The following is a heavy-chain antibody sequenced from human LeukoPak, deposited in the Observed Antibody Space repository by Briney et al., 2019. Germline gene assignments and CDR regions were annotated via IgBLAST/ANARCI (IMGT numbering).Heavy chain of an antibody. D-gene: IGHD5-18*01. V-gene: IGHV4-39*01. CDR3: ARTPINLQLHDY. CDR2: IYYSGST. Sequence: PSETLSLTCTVSGGSISSSSYYWGWIRQPPGKGLEWIGSIYYSGSTYYNPSLKSRVTISVDTSKNQFSLKLSSVTAADTAVYYCARTPINLQLHDYWGQGTLVTVSS. CDR1: GGSISSSSYY. J-gene: IGHJ4*02.